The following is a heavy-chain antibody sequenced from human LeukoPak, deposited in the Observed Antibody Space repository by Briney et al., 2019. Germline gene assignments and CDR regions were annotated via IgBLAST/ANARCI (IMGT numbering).Heavy chain of an antibody. CDR1: GFSLSSWS. CDR2: ISSSGYSI. J-gene: IGHJ5*02. D-gene: IGHD3-3*02. V-gene: IGHV3-48*01. CDR3: ARANRGVLVNYDL. Sequence: GWSLRLCFEAAGFSLSSWSMSWLRPRPEKGLEWGSYISSSGYSIYYADSVKGRFTISRASTKNSLILQMSSLTAEDTADYYCARANRGVLVNYDLWGQGTLVSVCS.